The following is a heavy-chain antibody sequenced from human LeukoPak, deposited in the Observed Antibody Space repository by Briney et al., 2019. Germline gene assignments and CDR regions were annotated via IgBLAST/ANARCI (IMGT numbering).Heavy chain of an antibody. J-gene: IGHJ4*02. Sequence: GGSLRLSCAASGFTFSSYSMNWVRQAAGKGLEWVSSISSSSSYIYYADSVKGRFTISRDNAKNSLYRQMNSLRAEDTAVYYCARDGGDGYNLYYFDYWGQGTLVTVSS. CDR3: ARDGGDGYNLYYFDY. V-gene: IGHV3-21*01. CDR1: GFTFSSYS. D-gene: IGHD5-24*01. CDR2: ISSSSSYI.